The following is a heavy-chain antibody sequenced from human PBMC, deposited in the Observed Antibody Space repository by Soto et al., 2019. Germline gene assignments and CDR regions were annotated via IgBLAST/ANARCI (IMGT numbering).Heavy chain of an antibody. V-gene: IGHV3-23*01. Sequence: GGSLRLSCAASGFTFSSYAMSWVRQAPGKGLEWVSAISGSGGSTYYADSVKGRFTISRDNSKNTLYLQMNSLRAEDTAVYYCAKEPDCGYSYGYDCYFDYWGQGTLVTVSS. CDR2: ISGSGGST. D-gene: IGHD5-18*01. J-gene: IGHJ4*02. CDR3: AKEPDCGYSYGYDCYFDY. CDR1: GFTFSSYA.